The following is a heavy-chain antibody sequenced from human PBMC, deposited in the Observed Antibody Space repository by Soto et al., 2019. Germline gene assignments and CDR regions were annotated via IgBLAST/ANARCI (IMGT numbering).Heavy chain of an antibody. J-gene: IGHJ4*02. D-gene: IGHD6-13*01. CDR1: GFTFSTYG. V-gene: IGHV3-30*18. CDR3: AKEYGSTWIDH. Sequence: GGSLRLSCAASGFTFSTYGMHWVRQAPGKGLEWVAAMSYDGTKEYYVESVKGRFTISRDNSRNTLFLQLNSLRAEDTAVYYCAKEYGSTWIDHWGQGT. CDR2: MSYDGTKE.